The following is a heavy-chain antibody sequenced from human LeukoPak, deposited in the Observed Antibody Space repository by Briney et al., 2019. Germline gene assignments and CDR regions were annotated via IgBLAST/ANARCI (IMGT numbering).Heavy chain of an antibody. CDR3: ARGGVLRFLEHLDY. Sequence: ASVKVSCKASGDTFSSHYMHWVRQAPGQGLEWMGIINPSGSSTTYAQKFQGRVTMTRDTSTSTVYMELSSLRSEDTAVYYCARGGVLRFLEHLDYWGQGTLVTVSS. J-gene: IGHJ4*02. CDR1: GDTFSSHY. V-gene: IGHV1-46*01. D-gene: IGHD3-3*01. CDR2: INPSGSST.